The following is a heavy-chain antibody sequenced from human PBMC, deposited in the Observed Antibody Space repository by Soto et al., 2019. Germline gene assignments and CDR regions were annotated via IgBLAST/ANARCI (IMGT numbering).Heavy chain of an antibody. D-gene: IGHD6-19*01. CDR2: IYPGDSDT. Sequence: PGEPLKISXKGSGYRFTSYWIGWVRKIPGKGLEWMGIIYPGDSDTRYSPSFQGQVTISADKSISTAYLQWSSLKASDTAMYYCATGTEWLEYYFDYWGQGTLVTVSS. J-gene: IGHJ4*02. CDR1: GYRFTSYW. V-gene: IGHV5-51*01. CDR3: ATGTEWLEYYFDY.